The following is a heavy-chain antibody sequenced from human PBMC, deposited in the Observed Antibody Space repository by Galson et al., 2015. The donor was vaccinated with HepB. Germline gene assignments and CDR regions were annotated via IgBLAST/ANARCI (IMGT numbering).Heavy chain of an antibody. D-gene: IGHD6-19*01. CDR1: GFTFSSYS. Sequence: SLRLSCAASGFTFSSYSMNWVRQAPGKGLEWVSSISSSSSYIYYADSVKGRFTISRDNAKNSLYLQMNSLRAEDTAVYYCARDPGRIAVAGTGFDYWGQGTLVTVSS. J-gene: IGHJ4*02. CDR3: ARDPGRIAVAGTGFDY. V-gene: IGHV3-21*01. CDR2: ISSSSSYI.